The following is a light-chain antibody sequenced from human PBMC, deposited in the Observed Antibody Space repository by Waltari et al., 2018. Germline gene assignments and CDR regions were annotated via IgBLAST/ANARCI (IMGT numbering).Light chain of an antibody. Sequence: EIVLTQSPATLSLSPGERATLSCRASQRVSSSLAWYQHKPGQSPRLLIYDASNRATGIPSRFSGSWSGTDFTLTISSLEPEDFAVYYCQQRSNWPPVVTFGQGTRLEIK. V-gene: IGKV3-11*01. CDR3: QQRSNWPPVVT. CDR2: DAS. J-gene: IGKJ5*01. CDR1: QRVSSS.